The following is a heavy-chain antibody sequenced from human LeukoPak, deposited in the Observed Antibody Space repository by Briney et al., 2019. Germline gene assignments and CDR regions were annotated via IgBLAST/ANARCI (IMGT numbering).Heavy chain of an antibody. D-gene: IGHD6-19*01. V-gene: IGHV3-30*02. CDR2: IRYDGSNK. CDR3: AKDRARVAGTLDY. J-gene: IGHJ4*02. Sequence: GGSLRLSCAASGFTFSSYGMHWVRQAPGKGLEWVAFIRYDGSNKYYADSVKGRFTISRDNSKNTLYLQMNSLRAEDTAVYYCAKDRARVAGTLDYWGQGTLVTVSS. CDR1: GFTFSSYG.